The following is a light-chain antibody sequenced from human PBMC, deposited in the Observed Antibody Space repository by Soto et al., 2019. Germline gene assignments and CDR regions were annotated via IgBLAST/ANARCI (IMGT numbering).Light chain of an antibody. CDR1: ESVTSS. CDR3: QQYNIWPLWT. V-gene: IGKV3-15*01. Sequence: EIVMTQSPANLSVSPGDRATLSCRASESVTSSLAWYQQKPGQPPRLLIYAASTRATDVPTRFSGGGSETEFTNNISSLQSEDFAVYFCQQYNIWPLWTFGQGTKVEIK. CDR2: AAS. J-gene: IGKJ1*01.